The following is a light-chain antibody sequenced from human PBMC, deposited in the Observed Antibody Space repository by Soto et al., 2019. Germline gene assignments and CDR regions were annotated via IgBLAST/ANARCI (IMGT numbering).Light chain of an antibody. CDR3: CSYAGYSTSAV. J-gene: IGLJ2*01. V-gene: IGLV2-23*01. Sequence: QSVLTQPASVSGSPGQSITISCTGTSSDVGSYDLVSWYQQHPGKAPKFIIYEGGKRPSGVSNRFSGSKSGIPASLTISGLQAEDEADYYCCSYAGYSTSAVFGGGTKLTFL. CDR2: EGG. CDR1: SSDVGSYDL.